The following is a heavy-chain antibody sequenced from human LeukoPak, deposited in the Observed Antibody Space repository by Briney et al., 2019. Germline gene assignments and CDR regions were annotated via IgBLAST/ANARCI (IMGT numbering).Heavy chain of an antibody. V-gene: IGHV4-61*01. CDR1: GDSVNSDSYY. CDR2: IYCNGGT. CDR3: ARSGSAYDYPFDY. Sequence: SETLSLTCTVSGDSVNSDSYYWSWTRQPPGKGLEWIGYIYCNGGTNYNPSLKSRVTISIDTSKNKFSLNLSPVAAADTAVYYCARSGSAYDYPFDYWGQGTLVTVPS. J-gene: IGHJ4*02. D-gene: IGHD5-12*01.